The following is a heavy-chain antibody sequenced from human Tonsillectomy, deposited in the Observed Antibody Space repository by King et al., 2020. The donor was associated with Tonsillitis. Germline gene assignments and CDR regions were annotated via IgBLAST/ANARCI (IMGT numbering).Heavy chain of an antibody. V-gene: IGHV3-23*04. CDR1: GSTFSSYA. CDR2: ISVSGGRT. D-gene: IGHD1-1*01. CDR3: AKTTRLEDYYYGMDV. Sequence: VQLVESGGGLVQPGGSLRLSWPASGSTFSSYAMSWVRQAPGKGLEGVSAISVSGGRTYYADSVKGRFIISRDTSKNTLYLQMNSLRAEDTAVYYCAKTTRLEDYYYGMDVWGQGTTVTVSS. J-gene: IGHJ6*02.